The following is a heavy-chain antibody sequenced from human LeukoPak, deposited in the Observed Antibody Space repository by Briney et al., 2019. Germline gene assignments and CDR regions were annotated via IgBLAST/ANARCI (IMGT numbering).Heavy chain of an antibody. D-gene: IGHD3-22*01. CDR3: AKDPYVGGGYHFDS. Sequence: GGSLRLSCAASGFTFSSYAMNWARQAPGKGLEWVSTITGSGGDTYYADSVKGRFTISRDNSKNTLYLQMNSLRAEDTAIYYCAKDPYVGGGYHFDSWGQGSLVTVSS. CDR2: ITGSGGDT. CDR1: GFTFSSYA. J-gene: IGHJ4*02. V-gene: IGHV3-23*01.